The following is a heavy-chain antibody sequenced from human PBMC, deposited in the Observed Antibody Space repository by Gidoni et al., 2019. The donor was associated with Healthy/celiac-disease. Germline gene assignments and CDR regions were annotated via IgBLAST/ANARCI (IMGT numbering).Heavy chain of an antibody. CDR1: GFSLSNARMG. CDR3: ARRLKVNELHDAFDI. J-gene: IGHJ3*02. Sequence: QVTLKESGPVLVKPTETLTLTCPVSGFSLSNARMGVSWIRQPPGKALEWLAHIFSNDEKYYSTSLKSRLTISKETSKSQVVLTMTNMDPVDTATYYCARRLKVNELHDAFDIWGQGTMVTVSS. V-gene: IGHV2-26*01. CDR2: IFSNDEK. D-gene: IGHD1-1*01.